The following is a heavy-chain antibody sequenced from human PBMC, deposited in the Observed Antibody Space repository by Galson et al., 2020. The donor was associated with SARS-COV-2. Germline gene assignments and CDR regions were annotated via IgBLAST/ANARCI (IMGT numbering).Heavy chain of an antibody. CDR2: ISPYNGKT. D-gene: IGHD2-2*01. CDR1: GYPFNTYG. J-gene: IGHJ6*02. CDR3: VRDGGEVTVAMPPSMPGVLRNTQLKRYYPMDV. Sequence: ASVKVSCKASGYPFNTYGVSWVRQAPGQGLEWMGWISPYNGKTNYAQKFRGRVSLTTDTSTSTAHMEVRSLRSDDTAEYYCVRDGGEVTVAMPPSMPGVLRNTQLKRYYPMDVWGQGTTVTVSS. V-gene: IGHV1-18*01.